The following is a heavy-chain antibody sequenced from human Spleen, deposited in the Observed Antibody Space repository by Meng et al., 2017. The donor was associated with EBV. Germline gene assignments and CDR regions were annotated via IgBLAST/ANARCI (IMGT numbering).Heavy chain of an antibody. D-gene: IGHD1-26*01. CDR1: CYSLSSGCW. V-gene: IGHV4-28*01. J-gene: IGHJ4*02. CDR3: VRYNSGGNSRTFDY. Sequence: LPQTGPVSVKPSAPPCLTVAVLCYSLSSGCWLGRNRQPPGNGLEWIGYITYRGNTHYNPSLKSRVTMSIDTSKNQFSLNLSSVTAVDTAVYYCVRYNSGGNSRTFDYWGQGTLVTVSS. CDR2: ITYRGNT.